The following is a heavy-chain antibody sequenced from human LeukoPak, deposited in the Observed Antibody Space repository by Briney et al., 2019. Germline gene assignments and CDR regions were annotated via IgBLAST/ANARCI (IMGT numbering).Heavy chain of an antibody. Sequence: VASVKVSCKASGYTFTGYYMHWVRQAPGQGLEWMGWIKPTSGGTNYAQKLQGRVTMTTDTSTSTAYMELRSLRSDDTAVYYCARVVLFTAAGTELTYYYDYYTDVWGKGTTVTVSS. D-gene: IGHD6-13*01. CDR2: IKPTSGGT. CDR3: ARVVLFTAAGTELTYYYDYYTDV. V-gene: IGHV1-2*02. CDR1: GYTFTGYY. J-gene: IGHJ6*03.